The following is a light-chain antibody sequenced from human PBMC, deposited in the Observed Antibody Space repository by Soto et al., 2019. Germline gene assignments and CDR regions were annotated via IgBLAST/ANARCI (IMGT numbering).Light chain of an antibody. CDR2: DAS. V-gene: IGKV3-15*01. CDR1: QNVKTH. Sequence: EIVMTQSPGTLSESPGERVTLSCRASQNVKTHLAWYQQKPGQAPRLLIYDASARVTGIPARFSGGGSGTEFTLTISSLQSEDFAVYYCQQYDNWPLTFGGGTKVQIK. J-gene: IGKJ4*01. CDR3: QQYDNWPLT.